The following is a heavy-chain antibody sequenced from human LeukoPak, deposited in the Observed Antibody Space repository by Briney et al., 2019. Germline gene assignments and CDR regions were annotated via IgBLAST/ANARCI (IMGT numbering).Heavy chain of an antibody. CDR2: INTDGRIT. J-gene: IGHJ4*02. D-gene: IGHD1-26*01. CDR1: GFSFRNYA. CDR3: TRDGGSFCDFDY. V-gene: IGHV3-64*02. Sequence: SGGSLRLSCVASGFSFRNYAIHWVRQAPGKGLEYVSVINTDGRITYYADPVKGRFTISRDNSKNTVYLQMGSLRGEDMAVYYCTRDGGSFCDFDYWGQGALVTVSS.